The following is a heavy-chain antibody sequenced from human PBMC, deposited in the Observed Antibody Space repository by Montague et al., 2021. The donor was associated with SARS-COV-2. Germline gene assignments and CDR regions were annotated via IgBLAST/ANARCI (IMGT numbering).Heavy chain of an antibody. Sequence: SETLSLTCAVYGGSFGDAHWFWTRQRPAPGLELIGYIYYCGSTNSNPSLTSRVPITVDTTKNQFSLELSSVSVAATAVYYCAGERITNFGVVTWPAYFDYWGQGTLVTVSS. D-gene: IGHD3-3*01. J-gene: IGHJ4*02. CDR1: GGSFGDAH. CDR2: IYYCGST. V-gene: IGHV4-59*01. CDR3: AGERITNFGVVTWPAYFDY.